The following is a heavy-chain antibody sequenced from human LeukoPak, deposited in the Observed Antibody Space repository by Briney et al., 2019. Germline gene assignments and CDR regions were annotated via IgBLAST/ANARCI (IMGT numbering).Heavy chain of an antibody. J-gene: IGHJ4*02. CDR2: INHSGST. V-gene: IGHV4-34*01. CDR1: CGSFSGYY. D-gene: IGHD1-26*01. Sequence: ETLSLTCAVYCGSFSGYYWRRVRQPPGEGVEWIGEINHSGSTNYNPSLKSRVTISVDTSKNQFSLKLSSVTAADTAVYYCARGGSYWIGDFDYWGQGTLVTVSS. CDR3: ARGGSYWIGDFDY.